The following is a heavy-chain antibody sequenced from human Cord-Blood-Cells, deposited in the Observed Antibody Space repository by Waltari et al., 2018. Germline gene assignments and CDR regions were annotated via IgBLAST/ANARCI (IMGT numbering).Heavy chain of an antibody. CDR1: GGSISSGDYY. CDR2: IYYSGST. D-gene: IGHD2-15*01. V-gene: IGHV4-30-4*01. J-gene: IGHJ2*01. Sequence: QVQLQESGPGLVKPSQTLSLTCTVSGGSISSGDYYWSWIRQPPGKGLEWIGYIYYSGSTYYHPSLKSRVTISVDTSKNQFSLKLSSVTAADTAVYYCAREIQSPVNCSGGSCYWYFDLWGRGTLVTVSS. CDR3: AREIQSPVNCSGGSCYWYFDL.